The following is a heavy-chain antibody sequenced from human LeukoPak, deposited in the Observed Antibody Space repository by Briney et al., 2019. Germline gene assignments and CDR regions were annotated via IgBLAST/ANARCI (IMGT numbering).Heavy chain of an antibody. CDR1: GFTFSSYA. CDR2: ISGSGDST. CDR3: ARQNFGSPRWFDP. V-gene: IGHV3-23*01. D-gene: IGHD3-3*01. Sequence: GGSLRLSCAASGFTFSSYAMNWVRQAPGKGLEWVSGISGSGDSTYYADSVKGRFTISRDKSKNTLYLHMNSLRAEDTAAYFCARQNFGSPRWFDPWGQGTLVTVSS. J-gene: IGHJ5*02.